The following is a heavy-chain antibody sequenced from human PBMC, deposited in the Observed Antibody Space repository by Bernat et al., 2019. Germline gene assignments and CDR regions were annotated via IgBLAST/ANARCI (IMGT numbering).Heavy chain of an antibody. Sequence: QVQLVESGGGVVQPGRSLRLSCAASGFTFSSYAMHWVRQAPGKGLEWVAVISYDGSNKYYADSVKGRFTISRDNSKNTLYLQMNSLRAEDTAVYYCARAGHSKWFRELLGALDYWGQGTLVTVSS. V-gene: IGHV3-30*01. CDR2: ISYDGSNK. CDR1: GFTFSSYA. D-gene: IGHD3-10*01. J-gene: IGHJ4*02. CDR3: ARAGHSKWFRELLGALDY.